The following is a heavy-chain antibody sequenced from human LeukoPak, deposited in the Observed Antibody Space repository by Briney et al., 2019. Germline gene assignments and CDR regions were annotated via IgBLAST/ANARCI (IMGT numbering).Heavy chain of an antibody. D-gene: IGHD3-10*01. CDR2: ISSSSTI. CDR1: GFTFSSYS. V-gene: IGHV3-48*04. Sequence: GGSLRLSCAASGFTFSSYSMNWVRQAPGKGLEWVSYISSSSTIYYADSVKGRFTISRDNAKNSLYLQMNSLRAEDTAVYYCANYYGSGSFRNWFDPRGQGTLVTVSS. J-gene: IGHJ5*02. CDR3: ANYYGSGSFRNWFDP.